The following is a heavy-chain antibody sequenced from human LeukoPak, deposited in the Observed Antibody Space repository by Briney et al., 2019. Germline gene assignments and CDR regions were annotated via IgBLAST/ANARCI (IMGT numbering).Heavy chain of an antibody. V-gene: IGHV4-59*08. CDR2: IDYSGST. CDR3: ARRRTTGLSGYMDV. D-gene: IGHD2-2*01. Sequence: SETLSPTCTVSGGSISSYYWSWIRQPPGKGLEWIGDIDYSGSTNYNPSLKSRVTISVGTSKNHFSLRLSSLTAADTAMYYCARRRTTGLSGYMDVWGKGTTVTVSS. CDR1: GGSISSYY. J-gene: IGHJ6*03.